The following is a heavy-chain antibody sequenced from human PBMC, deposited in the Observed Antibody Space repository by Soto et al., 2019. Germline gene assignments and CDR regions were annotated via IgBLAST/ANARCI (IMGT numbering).Heavy chain of an antibody. J-gene: IGHJ5*02. CDR2: ISGSGGGT. D-gene: IGHD3-3*01. CDR3: AKDPNYDFWSGPQWFDP. CDR1: GFTFSTYA. Sequence: PGGSLRLSCAASGFTFSTYAMSWVRQAPGKGLEWVSGISGSGGGTYFADSVKGRFTISRDNSKNTLYLQMNSLRAEDTAVYYCAKDPNYDFWSGPQWFDPWGQGTLVTVSS. V-gene: IGHV3-23*01.